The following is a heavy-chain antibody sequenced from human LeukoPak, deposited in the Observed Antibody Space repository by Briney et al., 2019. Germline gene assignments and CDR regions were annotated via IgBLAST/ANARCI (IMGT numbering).Heavy chain of an antibody. V-gene: IGHV4-39*07. J-gene: IGHJ4*02. Sequence: PSETLSLTCAVSGASISGSGYYWGWIRQPPGKGLEWIGNIYSSGSTYYNASLQSRVTISIDTSKNQFSLKLSSVTAADTAVYYCAREQIGGNPWGFDYWGQGTLVTVSS. CDR2: IYSSGST. CDR1: GASISGSGYY. D-gene: IGHD4-23*01. CDR3: AREQIGGNPWGFDY.